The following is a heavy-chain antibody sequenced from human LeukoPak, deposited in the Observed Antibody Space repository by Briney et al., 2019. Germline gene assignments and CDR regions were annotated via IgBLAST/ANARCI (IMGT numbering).Heavy chain of an antibody. J-gene: IGHJ4*02. CDR3: AARDPCSGGTCYGLRY. Sequence: GGSLRLSCAASGFTFNTYGMHRVRQAPGKGLEWVSLIRRGGGSTSYADSVKGRFTISRDDSKSTLYLQMNSLRAEDTAVYYCAARDPCSGGTCYGLRYWGQGTLVTVSS. D-gene: IGHD2-15*01. CDR2: IRRGGGST. V-gene: IGHV3-23*01. CDR1: GFTFNTYG.